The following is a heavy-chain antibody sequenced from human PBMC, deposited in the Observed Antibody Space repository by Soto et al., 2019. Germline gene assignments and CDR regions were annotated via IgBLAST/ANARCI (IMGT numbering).Heavy chain of an antibody. V-gene: IGHV1-3*01. CDR1: GYTFTSYA. Sequence: QIQLVQSGAEVKKPGASVKVSCKASGYTFTSYAMHWVRQAPGQRLEWMGWINAGNGNTKYSQKFQGRVTITRDTTASTAYMELSSQRSEDTAVYYCARDRRIAVASPLNWFDPWGQGTLVTVSS. J-gene: IGHJ5*02. CDR2: INAGNGNT. CDR3: ARDRRIAVASPLNWFDP. D-gene: IGHD6-19*01.